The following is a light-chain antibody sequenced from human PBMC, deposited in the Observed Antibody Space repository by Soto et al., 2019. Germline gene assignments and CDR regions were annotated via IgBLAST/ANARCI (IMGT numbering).Light chain of an antibody. J-gene: IGLJ1*01. CDR2: EVS. V-gene: IGLV2-8*01. CDR1: SSDIGDTHY. Sequence: QSVLTQPPSASGSPGQSVTVSCTGTSSDIGDTHYVSWYQQHPGKAPKLMVYEVSKRPSGVPDRFSGSKSGNTASLTASGLLAEDEGDYYCSSYAGRDTVVFGSGTKVTVL. CDR3: SSYAGRDTVV.